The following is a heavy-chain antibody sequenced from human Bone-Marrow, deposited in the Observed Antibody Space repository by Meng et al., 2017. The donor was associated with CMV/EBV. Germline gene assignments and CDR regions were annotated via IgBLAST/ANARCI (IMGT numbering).Heavy chain of an antibody. CDR1: GGSISSYY. Sequence: GSLRLSCTVSGGSISSYYWSWIRQPPGKGLEWIGYIYYSGSTNYNPSLKSRVTISVDTSKNQFSLKLSSVTAADTAVYYCARAPMVRGAPFDYWGQGPLVTVYS. CDR2: IYYSGST. D-gene: IGHD3-10*01. CDR3: ARAPMVRGAPFDY. J-gene: IGHJ4*02. V-gene: IGHV4-59*01.